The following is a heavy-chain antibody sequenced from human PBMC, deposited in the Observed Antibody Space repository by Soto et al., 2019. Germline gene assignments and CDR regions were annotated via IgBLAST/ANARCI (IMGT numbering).Heavy chain of an antibody. J-gene: IGHJ5*02. Sequence: QVQLQQWGAGLLKPSETLSLTCAVYGGSFSGYYWSWIRQPPGKGLEWIGEINHSGSTNYNPSLKSRVTISVDTSKNQFSLKLSSVTAADTAVYYCARGSPLGIFGVVATNWFDPWGQGTLVTVSS. D-gene: IGHD3-3*01. CDR2: INHSGST. CDR1: GGSFSGYY. V-gene: IGHV4-34*01. CDR3: ARGSPLGIFGVVATNWFDP.